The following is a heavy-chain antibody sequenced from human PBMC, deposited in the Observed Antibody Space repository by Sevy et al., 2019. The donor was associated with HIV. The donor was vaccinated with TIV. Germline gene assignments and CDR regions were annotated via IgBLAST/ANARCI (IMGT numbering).Heavy chain of an antibody. J-gene: IGHJ4*02. V-gene: IGHV3-43*01. CDR2: ITWDAAKK. D-gene: IGHD3-10*01. CDR1: GIPLDDYT. CDR3: AKDIPGWSGFDY. Sequence: GSLRLPLAASGIPLDDYTMHWGRQVPGKGLGVVSLITWDAAKKDYADSLKGRFTVSRDNSENSLYLQMNSLRTEDTALYFCAKDIPGWSGFDYWGQGTLVTVSS.